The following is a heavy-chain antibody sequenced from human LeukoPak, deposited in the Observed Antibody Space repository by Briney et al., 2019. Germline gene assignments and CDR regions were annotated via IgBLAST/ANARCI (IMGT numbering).Heavy chain of an antibody. CDR1: GFTFSSYA. D-gene: IGHD3-9*01. J-gene: IGHJ4*02. CDR3: AKGLINDWSALEY. CDR2: ISGSGGTT. Sequence: GGSLRLSRAASGFTFSSYAMTWVRQAPGKGLEWVSAISGSGGTTYYADSVRGRFTISRDNSKNTVYLQMNSLRAEDTAIYYCAKGLINDWSALEYWGQGILVTVSS. V-gene: IGHV3-23*01.